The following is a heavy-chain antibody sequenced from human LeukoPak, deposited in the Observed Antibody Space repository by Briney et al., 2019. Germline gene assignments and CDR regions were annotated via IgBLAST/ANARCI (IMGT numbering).Heavy chain of an antibody. CDR2: IFSGGDT. V-gene: IGHV3-53*05. J-gene: IGHJ6*02. CDR3: AKVGRTGYYYYGMDV. Sequence: GGSLRLSCAAAGFTVTNNYIHWVRQAPGKGLEWVSIIFSGGDTYYTDSVKGRFTISRDNSKNTLYLQMNSLRAEDTAVYYCAKVGRTGYYYYGMDVWGQGTTVTVSS. CDR1: GFTVTNNY.